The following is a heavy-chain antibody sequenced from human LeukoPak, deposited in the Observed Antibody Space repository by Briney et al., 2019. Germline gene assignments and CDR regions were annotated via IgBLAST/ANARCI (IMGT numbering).Heavy chain of an antibody. J-gene: IGHJ4*02. CDR1: GFTFNDCA. V-gene: IGHV3-30-3*01. CDR3: ARDFFPIVDSTWYEIGY. D-gene: IGHD2-21*01. CDR2: ISYDGYDK. Sequence: GGSLRLSCAASGFTFNDCAMYWVRQAPSKGLEWVTLISYDGYDKSYADSVRGRFTISRDNSRNTLYLQMDSLRSEDTAVYYCARDFFPIVDSTWYEIGYWGQGTLVTVSS.